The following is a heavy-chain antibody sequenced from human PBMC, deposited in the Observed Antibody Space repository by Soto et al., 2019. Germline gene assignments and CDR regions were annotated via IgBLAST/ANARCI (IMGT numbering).Heavy chain of an antibody. D-gene: IGHD6-19*01. J-gene: IGHJ3*02. V-gene: IGHV3-23*01. CDR1: GFTFSSYA. CDR2: ISGSGGST. CDR3: AKGPWYSSGWYGYAFDI. Sequence: PGGSLRLSCAASGFTFSSYAMSWVRQAPGKGLEWVSAISGSGGSTYYADSVKGRFTISRDNSKNTLYLQMNSLRAEDTAVYYCAKGPWYSSGWYGYAFDIWGQATMVTVSS.